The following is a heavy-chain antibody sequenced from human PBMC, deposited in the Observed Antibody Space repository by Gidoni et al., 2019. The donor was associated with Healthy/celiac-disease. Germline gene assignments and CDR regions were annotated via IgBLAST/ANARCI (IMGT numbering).Heavy chain of an antibody. CDR3: ARDRIVGATTSAFDI. D-gene: IGHD1-26*01. CDR2: IYYSGST. V-gene: IGHV4-59*01. CDR1: GGHISSYY. J-gene: IGHJ3*02. Sequence: QVHLQESGPGLAKPSETLSLTCTVSGGHISSYYWSWIRQPPGKGLEWIGYIYYSGSTNYNPSIKSRVTISVDTSKNQFSLKLSSVTAADTAVYYCARDRIVGATTSAFDIWGQGTMVTVSS.